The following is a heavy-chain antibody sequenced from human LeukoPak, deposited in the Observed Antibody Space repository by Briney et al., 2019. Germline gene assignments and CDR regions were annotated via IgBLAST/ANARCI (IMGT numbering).Heavy chain of an antibody. CDR3: ARRADGMDV. J-gene: IGHJ6*02. CDR2: IYYSGST. CDR1: GGSISSSSYY. Sequence: SETLSLTCTVSGGSISSSSYYWGWIRQPPGEGLEWIGSIYYSGSTYYNPSLKSRVTISVDTSKNQFSLKLSSVTAADTAVYYCARRADGMDVWGQGTTVTVSS. V-gene: IGHV4-39*01.